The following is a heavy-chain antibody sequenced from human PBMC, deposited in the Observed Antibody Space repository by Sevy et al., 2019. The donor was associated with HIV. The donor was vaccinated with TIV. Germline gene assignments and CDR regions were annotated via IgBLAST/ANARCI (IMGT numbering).Heavy chain of an antibody. J-gene: IGHJ4*02. CDR1: GLTFTTNA. CDR3: AGGDTPMITDLDY. CDR2: ITSGGAT. D-gene: IGHD3-16*01. V-gene: IGHV3-23*01. Sequence: GGSLRLSCAASGLTFTTNAMSWVRQAPGKGLEWVAGITSGGATYYADSVKGRFTVSRDNSKNTLYLQLNSLGADVTAVFYCAGGDTPMITDLDYWGQGTLVTVSS.